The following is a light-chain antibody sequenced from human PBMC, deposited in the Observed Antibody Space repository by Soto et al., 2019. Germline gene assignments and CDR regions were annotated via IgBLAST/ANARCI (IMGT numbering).Light chain of an antibody. CDR3: AAWDDSLNGWV. V-gene: IGLV1-44*01. CDR1: SSNIGSKT. Sequence: QSVLTQPPSASGTPGQRVTISCSGSSSNIGSKTVNWYQQLPGTAPKLLIDSNNQRPSGVPDRFSGSKSGTSASLDISGLQSEDEADYYCAAWDDSLNGWVFGGGTQLTVL. J-gene: IGLJ3*02. CDR2: SNN.